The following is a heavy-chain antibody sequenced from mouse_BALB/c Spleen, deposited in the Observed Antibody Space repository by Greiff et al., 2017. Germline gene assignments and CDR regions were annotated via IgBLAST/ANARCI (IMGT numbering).Heavy chain of an antibody. D-gene: IGHD2-14*01. CDR1: GYTFTSYW. Sequence: QVQLQQSGAELAKPGASVKMSCKASGYTFTSYWMHWVKQRPGQGLEWIGYINPSTGYTEYNQKFKDKATLTADKSSSTAYMQLSSLTSEDSAVYYCARSGEVRYLDYWGQGTTPTVSS. J-gene: IGHJ2*01. V-gene: IGHV1-7*01. CDR3: ARSGEVRYLDY. CDR2: INPSTGYT.